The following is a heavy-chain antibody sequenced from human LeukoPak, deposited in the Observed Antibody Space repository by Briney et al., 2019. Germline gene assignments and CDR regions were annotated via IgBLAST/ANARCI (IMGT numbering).Heavy chain of an antibody. CDR1: GFTFSSYA. CDR3: ASGGYSYGFDAFDI. CDR2: IRGSGGST. Sequence: GGSLRLSCAASGFTFSSYAMSWVRQAPGKGLEWVSGIRGSGGSTYYADSVKGRFTISRDNSKNTLYLQMNSLRAEDTAVYYCASGGYSYGFDAFDIWGQGTMVTVSS. J-gene: IGHJ3*02. D-gene: IGHD5-18*01. V-gene: IGHV3-23*01.